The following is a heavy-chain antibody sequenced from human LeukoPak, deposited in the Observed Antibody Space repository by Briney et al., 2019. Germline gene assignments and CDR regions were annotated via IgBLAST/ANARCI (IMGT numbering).Heavy chain of an antibody. CDR2: IYSSRNT. CDR1: GGSISSGSHY. J-gene: IGHJ5*02. V-gene: IGHV4-61*02. CDR3: AGEVGGSWFDP. D-gene: IGHD1-26*01. Sequence: SQTLSLTCTVSGGSISSGSHYWSWIRQPAGKRLEWIGRIYSSRNTNYNPSLKSRVTISLDPSKTQFSLNLSSVSAADTAVYYCAGEVGGSWFDPWGLGTLVTVSS.